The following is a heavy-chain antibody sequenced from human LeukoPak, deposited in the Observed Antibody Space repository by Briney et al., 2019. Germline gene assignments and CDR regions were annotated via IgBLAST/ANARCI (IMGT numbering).Heavy chain of an antibody. CDR2: IYYSGST. D-gene: IGHD3-22*01. CDR3: ARDQVSDSSGYKGMDV. J-gene: IGHJ6*02. Sequence: SETLSLTCTVSGGSISSYYWSWIRQPPGKGLEWIGYIYYSGSTNYNPSLKSRVTISVDTSKNQFSLKLSSVTAADTAVYYCARDQVSDSSGYKGMDVWGQGTTVTVSS. CDR1: GGSISSYY. V-gene: IGHV4-59*12.